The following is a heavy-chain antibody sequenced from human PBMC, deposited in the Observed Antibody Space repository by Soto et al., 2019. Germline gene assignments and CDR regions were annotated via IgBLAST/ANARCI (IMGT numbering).Heavy chain of an antibody. CDR3: ARVVGRSAFDI. V-gene: IGHV3-72*01. J-gene: IGHJ3*02. D-gene: IGHD1-26*01. CDR2: IRNQANSNTT. Sequence: EVQLVESGGGLVQPGGSLRLSCAASGFTFSDHYMDWVRQAPGKGLGWVGRIRNQANSNTTEYAAYVKGRFTISRXDSKNSLDLQMNSLKTEDTAVYYCARVVGRSAFDIWGQGTMVTVSS. CDR1: GFTFSDHY.